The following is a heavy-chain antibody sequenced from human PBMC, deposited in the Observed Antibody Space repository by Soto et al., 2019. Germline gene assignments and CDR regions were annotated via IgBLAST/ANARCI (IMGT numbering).Heavy chain of an antibody. CDR1: SGPSSSHN. V-gene: IGHV4-59*08. Sequence: QVQLQQSGPGLVKPSETLSLTCTVSSGPSSSHNWGWIRQSPGRGLEWIGYVYNTGGTSYNPSLNSRVTISADTSANHVSLTLSSVTAADTAIYYWVRQGIGNLHGLVDVWGQGTTVSVSS. CDR3: VRQGIGNLHGLVDV. J-gene: IGHJ6*02. CDR2: VYNTGGT. D-gene: IGHD1-1*01.